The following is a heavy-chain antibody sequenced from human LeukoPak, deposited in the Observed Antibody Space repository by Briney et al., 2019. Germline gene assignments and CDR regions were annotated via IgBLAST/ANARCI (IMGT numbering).Heavy chain of an antibody. V-gene: IGHV4-39*01. CDR3: ARPNPNYNSGWPYTFDI. D-gene: IGHD6-19*01. Sequence: PSETLSLTCTVSGGSISSSSYYWDWISQPPGKGLEWIGNIYSGGSTYYNPSLKSRVTISLDTSKNQFSLRLSSVTATDTAVYYCARPNPNYNSGWPYTFDIWGQGTLVTVSS. CDR1: GGSISSSSYY. J-gene: IGHJ3*02. CDR2: IYSGGST.